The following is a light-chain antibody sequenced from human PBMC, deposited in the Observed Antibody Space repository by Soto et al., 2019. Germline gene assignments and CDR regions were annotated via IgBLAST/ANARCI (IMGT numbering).Light chain of an antibody. CDR2: GAT. CDR1: QSVTNDF. J-gene: IGKJ2*01. CDR3: QQYGQTSMYT. V-gene: IGKV3-20*01. Sequence: TQSPGTLSLSLGERATLSCRAGQSVTNDFLAWYQQKPGQAPRLLIYGATNRATGIPDRFSGSGSGTDLTLTISILEPEDFAVYYCQQYGQTSMYTFGQGTKLEIK.